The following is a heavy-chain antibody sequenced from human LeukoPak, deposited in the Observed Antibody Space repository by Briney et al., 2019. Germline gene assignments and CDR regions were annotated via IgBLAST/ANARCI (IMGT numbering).Heavy chain of an antibody. V-gene: IGHV3-9*01. CDR2: ISWNSGNI. J-gene: IGHJ3*02. CDR1: EFTFDDYA. D-gene: IGHD3-3*01. CDR3: AKGLRFLEWLFDDGFDI. Sequence: QPGGSLRLSCAASEFTFDDYAMHWVRQAPGKGLEWVSGISWNSGNIGYADSVKGRSTISRDNAKNSLYLQMNSLRAEDTALYYCAKGLRFLEWLFDDGFDIWGQGTMVTVSS.